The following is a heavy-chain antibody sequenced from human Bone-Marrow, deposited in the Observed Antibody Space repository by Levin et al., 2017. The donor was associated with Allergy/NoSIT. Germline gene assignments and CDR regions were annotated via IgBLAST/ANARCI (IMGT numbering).Heavy chain of an antibody. D-gene: IGHD2-15*01. J-gene: IGHJ6*02. V-gene: IGHV7-4-1*02. CDR1: GYIFFNYG. CDR3: ARVTDIGRYNYGLDV. Sequence: GESLKISCKASGYIFFNYGLNWVRQAPGQGLEWMGWINTSSGKPTYAQDFTGRFVFSLDTSVTTAYLQISDLKAEDTGIYYCARVTDIGRYNYGLDVWGQGTTVTVSS. CDR2: INTSSGKP.